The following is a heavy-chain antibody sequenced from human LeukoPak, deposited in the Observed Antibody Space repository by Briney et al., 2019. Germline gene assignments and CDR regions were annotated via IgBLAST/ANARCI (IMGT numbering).Heavy chain of an antibody. CDR3: ASGYCSGGSCYLIY. CDR1: GYTFSSYG. CDR2: ISGYNGNT. Sequence: ASVKVSCKASGYTFSSYGISWVRQAPGQGLEWMGWISGYNGNTNYVQKLQGRVTMTTDTSTSTAYMELRSLRSDDTAVYYCASGYCSGGSCYLIYWGQGTLVTVSS. J-gene: IGHJ4*02. V-gene: IGHV1-18*01. D-gene: IGHD2-15*01.